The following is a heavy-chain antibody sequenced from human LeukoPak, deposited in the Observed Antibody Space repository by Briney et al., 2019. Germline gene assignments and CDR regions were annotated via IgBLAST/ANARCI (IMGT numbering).Heavy chain of an antibody. CDR2: IYTTDIT. J-gene: IGHJ5*02. D-gene: IGHD2-2*01. CDR1: GFSVSDNY. V-gene: IGHV3-53*01. Sequence: GGSLRLSCAASGFSVSDNYMSWVRQAPGKGLEWVSLIYTTDITYYADSVKGRFTISRDNSKNTVSLRMNSLRADDTAVYYCARAEYGNWFDPWGQGTLVTVSS. CDR3: ARAEYGNWFDP.